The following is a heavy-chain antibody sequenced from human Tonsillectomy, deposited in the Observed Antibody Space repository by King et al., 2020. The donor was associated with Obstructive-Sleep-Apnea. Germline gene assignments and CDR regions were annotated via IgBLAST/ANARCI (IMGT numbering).Heavy chain of an antibody. CDR3: ARGPSTVTHDFAY. CDR2: INHSGGT. CDR1: GGSFSDYY. V-gene: IGHV4-34*01. Sequence: VQLQQWGAALLKPSETLSLTCAVYGGSFSDYYWSWIRQPPGMGLEWIGEINHSGGTNYNPSLKSRVTISVDTSKNQSSLNLNSMTAADAAVYYCARGPSTVTHDFAYWGQGTLVTVSS. J-gene: IGHJ4*02. D-gene: IGHD4-17*01.